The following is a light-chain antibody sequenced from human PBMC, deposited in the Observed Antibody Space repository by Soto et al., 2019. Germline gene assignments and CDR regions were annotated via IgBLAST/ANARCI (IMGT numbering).Light chain of an antibody. CDR3: HQTDSITET. CDR1: QSISLF. CDR2: AAS. Sequence: DIQMTQSPSSLSASVGDTVTITCRASQSISLFLNWYQQKPGKAPKLLIYAASSLQSGVPSRFNGNGSGTDFTLTISSLQPEDFATYYCHQTDSITETFGQGTKVEIK. V-gene: IGKV1-39*01. J-gene: IGKJ1*01.